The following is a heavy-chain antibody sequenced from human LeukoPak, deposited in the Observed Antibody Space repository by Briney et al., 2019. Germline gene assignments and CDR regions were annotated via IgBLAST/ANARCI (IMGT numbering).Heavy chain of an antibody. CDR2: IYSGGST. CDR3: GRSHEGYFDY. Sequence: GGSLRLSCAASGLTVSSNYMSWVRQAPAKGLEWVSVIYSGGSTDYADSVKGRFTISRDNSKNTLYLQMNSLRAEDTAVYYWGRSHEGYFDYWGQGTLVTVSS. V-gene: IGHV3-53*01. CDR1: GLTVSSNY. J-gene: IGHJ4*02.